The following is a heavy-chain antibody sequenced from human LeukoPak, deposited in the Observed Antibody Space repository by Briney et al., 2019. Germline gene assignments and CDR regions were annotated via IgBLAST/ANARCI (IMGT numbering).Heavy chain of an antibody. Sequence: PSETLSLTCTDSGGSISSYYWSWIRQPPGKGLEWIGYIYYSGSTNYNPSLKSRVTISVDTSKNQFSLKLSSVTAADTAVYYCARAGIVVALDYWGQGTLVTVSS. CDR2: IYYSGST. J-gene: IGHJ4*02. V-gene: IGHV4-59*01. D-gene: IGHD3-22*01. CDR3: ARAGIVVALDY. CDR1: GGSISSYY.